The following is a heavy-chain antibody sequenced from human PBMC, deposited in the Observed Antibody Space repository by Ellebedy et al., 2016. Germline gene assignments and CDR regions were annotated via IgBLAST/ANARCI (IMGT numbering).Heavy chain of an antibody. V-gene: IGHV4-39*01. Sequence: SETLSLTCTVSGGSISSSSYYWGWIRQPPGKGLEWIGSIYYSGSTYYNPSLKSRVTISVDTSTKQFSLKLSSVTAADTAVYYCARSYGDYVWDYWGQGTLVTVSS. D-gene: IGHD4-17*01. CDR1: GGSISSSSYY. J-gene: IGHJ4*02. CDR3: ARSYGDYVWDY. CDR2: IYYSGST.